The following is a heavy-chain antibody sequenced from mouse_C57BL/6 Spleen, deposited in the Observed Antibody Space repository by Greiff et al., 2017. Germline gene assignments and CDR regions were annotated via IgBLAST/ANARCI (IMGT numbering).Heavy chain of an antibody. V-gene: IGHV6-6*01. Sequence: EVQVVESGGGLVQPGGSMKLSCAASGFTFSDAWMDWVRQSPEKGLEWVAEIRNKANNHATYYAESVKGRFTISRDDSKSSVYLQINSLRAEDTGIYYCTRAPYGAWFAYWGQGTLVTVSA. J-gene: IGHJ3*01. CDR3: TRAPYGAWFAY. CDR2: IRNKANNHAT. D-gene: IGHD1-1*01. CDR1: GFTFSDAW.